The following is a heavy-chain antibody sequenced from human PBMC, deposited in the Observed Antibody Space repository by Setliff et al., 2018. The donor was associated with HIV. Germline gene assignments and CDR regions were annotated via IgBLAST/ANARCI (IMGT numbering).Heavy chain of an antibody. Sequence: GASVKVSCKASGYTFTGYYMHWVRQAPGQGLEWMGWINPNSGGTNYAQKFQGRVTMTRDTSISTAYMELSRLRSDDTAVYYCARDVAVHGSGSYHMIRSEPYFDYWGQGTLVTVSS. CDR1: GYTFTGYY. V-gene: IGHV1-2*02. CDR2: INPNSGGT. J-gene: IGHJ4*02. D-gene: IGHD3-10*01. CDR3: ARDVAVHGSGSYHMIRSEPYFDY.